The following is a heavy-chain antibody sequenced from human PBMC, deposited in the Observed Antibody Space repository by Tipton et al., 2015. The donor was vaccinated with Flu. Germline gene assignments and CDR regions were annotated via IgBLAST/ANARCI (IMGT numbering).Heavy chain of an antibody. V-gene: IGHV4-4*07. CDR1: GGSISNYY. Sequence: TLSLTCTVSGGSISNYYWSWIRQPAGKGLEWIGRIYSSGSTNYNPSLKSRVTMSVDTSRNQFSLRLTSVTAADTAVYYCAKGPYSGDWYRFHYWGQGTLVPLSS. J-gene: IGHJ4*02. CDR3: AKGPYSGDWYRFHY. D-gene: IGHD6-19*01. CDR2: IYSSGST.